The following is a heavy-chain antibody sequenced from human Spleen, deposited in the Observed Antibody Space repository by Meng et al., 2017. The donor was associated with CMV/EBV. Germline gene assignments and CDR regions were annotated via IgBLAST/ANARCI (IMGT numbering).Heavy chain of an antibody. D-gene: IGHD2-8*02. J-gene: IGHJ6*02. CDR2: INSDGSGT. CDR1: GFTFSSYW. Sequence: GGSLRLSCAASGFTFSSYWMHWVRQAPGKGLVWVSRINSDGSGTNYADSVKGRFTISRDNAKNTLSLQMNGLRAEDTAVYYCARGRSQYASLVGFYGMDVWGQGTTVTV. V-gene: IGHV3-74*01. CDR3: ARGRSQYASLVGFYGMDV.